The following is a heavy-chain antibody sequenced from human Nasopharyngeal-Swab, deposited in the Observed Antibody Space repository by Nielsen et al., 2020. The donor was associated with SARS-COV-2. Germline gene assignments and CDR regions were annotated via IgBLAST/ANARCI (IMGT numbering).Heavy chain of an antibody. CDR3: ARQAIVGATTYFDY. CDR2: IYHSGST. Sequence: SETLSLTYAVSGYSISSGYYWGWIRQPPGKGLEWIGSIYHSGSTYYNPSLKSRVTISVDTSKNQFSLKLSSVTAADTAVYYCARQAIVGATTYFDYWGQGTLVTVSS. D-gene: IGHD1-26*01. CDR1: GYSISSGYY. J-gene: IGHJ4*02. V-gene: IGHV4-38-2*01.